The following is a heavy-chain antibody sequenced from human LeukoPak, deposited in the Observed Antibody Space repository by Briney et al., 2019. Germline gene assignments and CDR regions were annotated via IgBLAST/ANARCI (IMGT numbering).Heavy chain of an antibody. CDR1: GGDFSSYA. V-gene: IGHV1-69*04. D-gene: IGHD3-16*02. CDR2: IIPIFGIA. CDR3: ARDRLGALSLSEGDLDY. Sequence: SVKVSCKASGGDFSSYAISWVRQAPGQGLEWMGRIIPIFGIANYAQKFQGRVTITADKSTSTAYMELSSLRSEDTAVYYCARDRLGALSLSEGDLDYWGQGTLVTVSS. J-gene: IGHJ4*02.